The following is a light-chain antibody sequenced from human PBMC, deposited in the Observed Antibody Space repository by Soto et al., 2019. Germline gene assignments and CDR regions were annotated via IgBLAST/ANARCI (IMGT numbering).Light chain of an antibody. Sequence: QPVLTQPPSVSGAPGRRVTIPCTGSSSNLGAGYDVHWYQQLPGTPPKLLIFGNTKRPSGVPDRFSGSKSGSSASLAITGLQTEDEADYYCQSYDSSLSGFYVFGTGTKVTVL. J-gene: IGLJ1*01. CDR3: QSYDSSLSGFYV. CDR1: SSNLGAGYD. CDR2: GNT. V-gene: IGLV1-40*01.